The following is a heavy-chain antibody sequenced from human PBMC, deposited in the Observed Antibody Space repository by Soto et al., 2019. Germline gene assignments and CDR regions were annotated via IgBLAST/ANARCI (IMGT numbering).Heavy chain of an antibody. CDR1: GFTFSSHW. CDR2: IKGDGSEK. Sequence: EVHLVESGGDLVQPGGSLRLSCAASGFTFSSHWMSWVRQAPGKGLEWVANIKGDGSEKYYVDSVKGRFTISRDNAKNPLFRPMNSLRVEDTALYYCAKDVRWCQGTLVSVSS. V-gene: IGHV3-7*04. J-gene: IGHJ4*02. CDR3: AKDVR.